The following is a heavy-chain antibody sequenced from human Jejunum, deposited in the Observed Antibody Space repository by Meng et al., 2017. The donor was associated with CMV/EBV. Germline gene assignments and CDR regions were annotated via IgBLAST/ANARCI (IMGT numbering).Heavy chain of an antibody. CDR3: ARARYNSAWYPGRFDP. J-gene: IGHJ5*02. Sequence: GSSSSDSCCWGWIRQPTGKGLEWIGSIYYSGSTYYNPSLRSRVTISVDTSENQFSLKLSSVTAADTAVYYCARARYNSAWYPGRFDPWGQGTLVTVSS. V-gene: IGHV4-39*07. D-gene: IGHD6-19*01. CDR1: GSSSSDSCC. CDR2: IYYSGST.